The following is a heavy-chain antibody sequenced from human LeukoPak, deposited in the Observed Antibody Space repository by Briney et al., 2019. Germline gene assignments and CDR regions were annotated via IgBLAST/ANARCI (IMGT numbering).Heavy chain of an antibody. J-gene: IGHJ4*02. Sequence: GGSLRLSCAASGFTFSTFAMIRVRQPPGKGLEWVSSIFPSSDEIHYADSVRGRFTISRDNSKSTLSLQMNSLRAEDTAIYYCATYRQVLLPFESWGQGTLVTVSS. V-gene: IGHV3-23*01. CDR3: ATYRQVLLPFES. CDR2: IFPSSDEI. CDR1: GFTFSTFA. D-gene: IGHD2-8*02.